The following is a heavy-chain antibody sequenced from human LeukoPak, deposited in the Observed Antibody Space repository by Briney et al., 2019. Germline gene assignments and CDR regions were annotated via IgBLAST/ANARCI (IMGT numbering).Heavy chain of an antibody. CDR2: IYHSGST. CDR1: SYSISSGYY. Sequence: PSETLSLTCTVSSYSISSGYYWGWIRQPPGQGLEWVGNIYHSGSTYYNPSLKSRVTISVDTSKNQFSLRLSSVTAADTAVYFCARDGLSFHSSGEIDYWGQGTLVTVSS. V-gene: IGHV4-38-2*02. J-gene: IGHJ4*02. D-gene: IGHD3-10*01. CDR3: ARDGLSFHSSGEIDY.